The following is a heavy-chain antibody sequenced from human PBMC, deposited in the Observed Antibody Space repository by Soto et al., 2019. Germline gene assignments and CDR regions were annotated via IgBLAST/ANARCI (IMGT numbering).Heavy chain of an antibody. CDR3: ARRPPWGGWYREQKYYYYYGMDV. CDR1: GYTFTSYP. Sequence: ASVKVSCKASGYTFTSYPMHWVRQAPGQRLEWMGWINAGNGNTKYSQKFQGRVTITRDTSASTAYMELSSLRSEDTAVYYCARRPPWGGWYREQKYYYYYGMDVWGQGTTVTVSS. V-gene: IGHV1-3*01. D-gene: IGHD6-19*01. J-gene: IGHJ6*02. CDR2: INAGNGNT.